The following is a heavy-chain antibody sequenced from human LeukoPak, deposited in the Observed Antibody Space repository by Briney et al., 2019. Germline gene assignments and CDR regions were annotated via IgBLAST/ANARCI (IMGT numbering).Heavy chain of an antibody. D-gene: IGHD6-13*01. Sequence: ASVKVSCKASGYTFTSYYMHWVRQAPGQGLEWMGIINPSGGSTSYAQKFQGRVTMTRDMSTSTVYMELSSLRSEDTAVYYCARVVDRIAAADWFDPWGQGTLVTVSS. J-gene: IGHJ5*02. CDR1: GYTFTSYY. V-gene: IGHV1-46*01. CDR2: INPSGGST. CDR3: ARVVDRIAAADWFDP.